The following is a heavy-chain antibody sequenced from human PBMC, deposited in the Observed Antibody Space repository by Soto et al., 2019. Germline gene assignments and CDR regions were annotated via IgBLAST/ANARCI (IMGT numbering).Heavy chain of an antibody. J-gene: IGHJ4*02. CDR2: INPSGGRT. D-gene: IGHD2-21*02. CDR1: GYTFTTYY. CDR3: AGDPYCDGDCYSEAADY. Sequence: QVQLVQSRAEVVTPGASVKVPCKASGYTFTTYYRHWVRLAPGQGFVWTGIINPSGGRTSYAQKYESRLTITRVRPRAAVDLELCGGRTEGTAVYYSAGDPYCDGDCYSEAADYGGRGTLDSVAS. V-gene: IGHV1-46*01.